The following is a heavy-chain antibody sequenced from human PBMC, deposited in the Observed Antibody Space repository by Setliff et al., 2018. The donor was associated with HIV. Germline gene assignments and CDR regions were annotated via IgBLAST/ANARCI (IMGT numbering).Heavy chain of an antibody. CDR1: GGSVSTGNYY. V-gene: IGHV4-61*01. Sequence: SQTLSLTCTVSGGSVSTGNYYWNWIRLPPGKGLEWIGYIFYSGSTNYNPSLKSRVTISVDTSKHQFSLRLNSVTAADTAIYYCTRRGADSYYPRPLDVWGKGTTVTVSS. CDR2: IFYSGST. CDR3: TRRGADSYYPRPLDV. J-gene: IGHJ6*04. D-gene: IGHD3-10*01.